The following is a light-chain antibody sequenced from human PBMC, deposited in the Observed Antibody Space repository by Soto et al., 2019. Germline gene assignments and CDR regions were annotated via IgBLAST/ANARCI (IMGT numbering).Light chain of an antibody. CDR1: QSVSSY. CDR3: QQRSNWPPFT. J-gene: IGKJ5*01. V-gene: IGKV3-11*01. Sequence: EIVLTQSPGTLSLSPGESATLSCRASQSVSSYLAWYQQKPGQAPRLLIYDASNRATGIPARFSGSGSGTDFTLTISSLEPEDFAVYYCQQRSNWPPFTFGQGTQLEI. CDR2: DAS.